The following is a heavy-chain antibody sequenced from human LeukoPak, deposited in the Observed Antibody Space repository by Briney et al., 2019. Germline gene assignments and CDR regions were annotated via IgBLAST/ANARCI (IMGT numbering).Heavy chain of an antibody. Sequence: GGSLRLSCAVSGLTFSSSWMDWVRQAPGKGLEWVSVITGSGGNTYYADSVKGRFTISKDNSKNTVYLQMSSLRVDDTAVYYCAKAASSSWPSYYYGMNVWGQGTTVTVSS. J-gene: IGHJ6*02. V-gene: IGHV3-23*01. CDR1: GLTFSSSW. CDR3: AKAASSSWPSYYYGMNV. D-gene: IGHD6-13*01. CDR2: ITGSGGNT.